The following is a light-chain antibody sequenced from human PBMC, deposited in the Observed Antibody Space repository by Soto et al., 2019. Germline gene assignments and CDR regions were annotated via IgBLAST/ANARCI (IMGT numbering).Light chain of an antibody. CDR3: QQYYSYVT. J-gene: IGKJ3*01. CDR2: AAS. V-gene: IGKV1-8*01. Sequence: AIRMTQSPSSFSASTGDRVTITCRASQGISSYLAWYQQKPGKAPKLLIYAASTLQSGVPSRFSGSGSGKDFTLTISCLQSEDFATYYCQQYYSYVTFGPGTKVEIK. CDR1: QGISSY.